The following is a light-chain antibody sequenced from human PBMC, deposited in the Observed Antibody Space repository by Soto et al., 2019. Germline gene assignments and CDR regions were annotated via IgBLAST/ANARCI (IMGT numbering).Light chain of an antibody. CDR3: QQYNNWRRGT. CDR2: GAS. Sequence: EIVMTQSPATLSVSPGERATLSCRASQSVSSNLAWYQQKPGQAPRLLIYGASTRATGIPARFSGSGSGTEFTLTISSLQSEDFAVDYCQQYNNWRRGTLGQGTKVEIK. CDR1: QSVSSN. V-gene: IGKV3-15*01. J-gene: IGKJ1*01.